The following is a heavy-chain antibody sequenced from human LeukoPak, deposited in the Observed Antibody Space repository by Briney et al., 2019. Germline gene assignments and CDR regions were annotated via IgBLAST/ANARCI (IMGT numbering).Heavy chain of an antibody. V-gene: IGHV3-53*01. CDR2: IYSGGST. D-gene: IGHD6-13*01. CDR1: GFTFTSYA. J-gene: IGHJ3*02. Sequence: GGSLRLSCAASGFTFTSYAMSWVRQAPGKGLEWVSVIYSGGSTYYADSVKGRFTISRDNSKNTLYLQMNSLRAEDTAVYYCASCSSCSDDDAFDIWGQGTMVTVSS. CDR3: ASCSSCSDDDAFDI.